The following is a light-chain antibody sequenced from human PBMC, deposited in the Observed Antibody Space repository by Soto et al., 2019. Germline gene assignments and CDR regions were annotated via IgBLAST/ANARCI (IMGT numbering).Light chain of an antibody. Sequence: DIQMTPSPSSLSASVGDEVTITCRASQIISTYLNWYQQKPGQAPKLLINAALTLQAGVPPRFSASGSGTDFTLTITGLQPEGFATYYCQESFSTLYTFGQGTKVEIK. CDR2: AAL. CDR3: QESFSTLYT. CDR1: QIISTY. J-gene: IGKJ2*01. V-gene: IGKV1-39*01.